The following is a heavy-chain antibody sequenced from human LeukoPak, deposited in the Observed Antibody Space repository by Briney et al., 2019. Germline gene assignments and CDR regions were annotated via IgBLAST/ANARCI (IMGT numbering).Heavy chain of an antibody. CDR2: IYSDNT. D-gene: IGHD3-16*01. Sequence: GGSLRLSCTVSGYTVSSNSMSWVRQAPGKGLEWVSFIYSDNTHYSDSVKGRFTISRDNAKNSLYLQMNSLRAEDTAVYYCARGTTFPYYFDYWGQGTLVTVSS. CDR1: GYTVSSNS. J-gene: IGHJ4*02. V-gene: IGHV3-53*01. CDR3: ARGTTFPYYFDY.